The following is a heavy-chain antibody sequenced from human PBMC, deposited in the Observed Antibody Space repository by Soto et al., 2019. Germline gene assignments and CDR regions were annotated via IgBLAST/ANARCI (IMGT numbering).Heavy chain of an antibody. D-gene: IGHD3-16*01. Sequence: QVHLVQSGAEVKKPGASLKVSCKASGYTFTGYYIYWVRQAPGQGLEWMGWINPNSGDTNYAQNFQGRVNLTRDTAFSTATVQLSRLTSVARAVYYCARDSGWRELCEPSPNYWGQGPRVTVSS. J-gene: IGHJ4*02. CDR1: GYTFTGYY. CDR2: INPNSGDT. V-gene: IGHV1-2*02. CDR3: ARDSGWRELCEPSPNY.